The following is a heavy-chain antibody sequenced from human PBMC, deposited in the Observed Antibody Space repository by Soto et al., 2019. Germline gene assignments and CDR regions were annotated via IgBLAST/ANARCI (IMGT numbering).Heavy chain of an antibody. Sequence: SETLSLTCTVSGDSIGTTHSYWAWIRQSPGKGLEWIGNTHYSGSTYYMPSLRSRVTLSVDTSKNQFSLRLTSVTAEDTAVYYCARHEGNGNVWPLDYWGRGILVTVSS. CDR1: GDSIGTTHSY. CDR2: THYSGST. D-gene: IGHD2-8*01. CDR3: ARHEGNGNVWPLDY. V-gene: IGHV4-39*01. J-gene: IGHJ4*02.